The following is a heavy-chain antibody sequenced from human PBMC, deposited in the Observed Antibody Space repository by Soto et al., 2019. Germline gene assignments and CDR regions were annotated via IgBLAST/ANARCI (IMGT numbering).Heavy chain of an antibody. CDR1: GFTFSSYA. CDR2: ISYDGSNK. Sequence: PGGSLRLSCAASGFTFSSYAMHWGRQAPGKGLEWVAVISYDGSNKYYADSVKGRFTISRDNSKNTLYLQMNSLRAEDTAVYYCARERPEMAVAGPFDYWGQGTLVTVSS. J-gene: IGHJ4*02. V-gene: IGHV3-30-3*01. D-gene: IGHD6-19*01. CDR3: ARERPEMAVAGPFDY.